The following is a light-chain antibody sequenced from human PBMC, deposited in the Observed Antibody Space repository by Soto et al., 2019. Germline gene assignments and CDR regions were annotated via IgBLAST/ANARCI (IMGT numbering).Light chain of an antibody. V-gene: IGLV2-23*02. J-gene: IGLJ1*01. CDR3: CSYAGRPYV. CDR1: SSDVGSFDI. Sequence: QSALTQPASMSGSPGQSITISCTGTSSDVGSFDIVSWYQQHPDKAPKLMIYEVSKRPSGVSNRFSGSKSGNTAFLTVSGLQAEDEADYYCCSYAGRPYVFGTGTKLTVL. CDR2: EVS.